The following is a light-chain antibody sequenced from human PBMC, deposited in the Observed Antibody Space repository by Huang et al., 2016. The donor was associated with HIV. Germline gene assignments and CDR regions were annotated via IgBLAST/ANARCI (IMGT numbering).Light chain of an antibody. CDR1: ESVITN. Sequence: EIVMTQSPATLSVSPGDGATLSCRASESVITNLAWYQQKPGQAPRLLIYGASPRAAGSPATFSGSGSATEFSLTISSLQSEDFAFYHCQQYNTWPWTFGQGTKVEI. CDR3: QQYNTWPWT. J-gene: IGKJ1*01. CDR2: GAS. V-gene: IGKV3-15*01.